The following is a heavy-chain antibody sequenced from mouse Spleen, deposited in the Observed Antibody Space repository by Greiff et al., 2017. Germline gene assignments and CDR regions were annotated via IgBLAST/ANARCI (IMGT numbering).Heavy chain of an antibody. CDR3: AREKPYGKGFDY. CDR2: ISYDGSN. CDR1: GYSITSGYY. J-gene: IGHJ2*01. Sequence: EVKLMESGPGLVKPSQSLSLTCSVTGYSITSGYYWNWIRQFPGNKLEWMGYISYDGSNNYNPSLKNRISITRDTSKNQFFLKLNSVTTEDTATYYCAREKPYGKGFDYWGQGTTLTVSS. D-gene: IGHD2-1*01. V-gene: IGHV3-6*01.